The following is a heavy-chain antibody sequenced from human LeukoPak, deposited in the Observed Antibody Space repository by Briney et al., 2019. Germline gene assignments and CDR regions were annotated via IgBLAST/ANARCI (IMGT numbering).Heavy chain of an antibody. Sequence: GGSLRLSCAASGFTFSSYAMSWVRQAPGKGLEWVSAISGSGGSTYYADSVKGRFTISRDNSKNTLYPQMNSLRAEDTAVYYCATYYDFWSGYYFDYWGQGTLVTVSS. V-gene: IGHV3-23*01. CDR2: ISGSGGST. CDR3: ATYYDFWSGYYFDY. J-gene: IGHJ4*02. D-gene: IGHD3-3*01. CDR1: GFTFSSYA.